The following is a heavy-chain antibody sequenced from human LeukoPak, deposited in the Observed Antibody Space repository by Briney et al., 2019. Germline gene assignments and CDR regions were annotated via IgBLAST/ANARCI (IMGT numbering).Heavy chain of an antibody. CDR2: TYYRSKWYN. CDR1: GDSVSSNSAA. J-gene: IGHJ4*02. V-gene: IGHV6-1*01. CDR3: ATRYYYGSETSIK. Sequence: SQTLSLTCAISGDSVSSNSAAWNWIRQSPSRGLEWLGRTYYRSKWYNDYAVSVKSRITINPDTSKNQFSLKLSSVTAADTAVYYCATRYYYGSETSIKWGQGTLVTVSS. D-gene: IGHD3-10*01.